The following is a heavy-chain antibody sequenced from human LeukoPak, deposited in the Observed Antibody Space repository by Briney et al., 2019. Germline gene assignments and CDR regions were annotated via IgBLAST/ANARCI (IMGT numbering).Heavy chain of an antibody. V-gene: IGHV4-34*01. CDR3: ARGHGVTTSLTYRSATMVQIDY. CDR1: GGSFSGYY. Sequence: PSETLSLTCAVYGGSFSGYYWSWIRQPPGKGLEWIGEINHSGSTNYNPSLKSRVTISVDTSKNQFSLKLSSVTAADTAVYYCARGHGVTTSLTYRSATMVQIDYWGQGTLVTVSS. D-gene: IGHD4-17*01. CDR2: INHSGST. J-gene: IGHJ4*02.